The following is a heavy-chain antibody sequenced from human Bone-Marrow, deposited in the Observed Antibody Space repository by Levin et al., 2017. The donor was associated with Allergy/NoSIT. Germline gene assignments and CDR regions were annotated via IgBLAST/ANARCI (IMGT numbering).Heavy chain of an antibody. CDR2: ISSSGFDM. V-gene: IGHV3-21*01. CDR3: ARGIIGDVRVAHKEAFDI. Sequence: GESLKISCTVSGFTFSIYSINWVRQAPGKGLEWVSFISSSGFDMYYVDSVKGRFTISRDNAKNSLTLQMNSLRAEDTAVYYCARGIIGDVRVAHKEAFDIWGQGTMVSVSS. J-gene: IGHJ3*02. D-gene: IGHD2-8*02. CDR1: GFTFSIYS.